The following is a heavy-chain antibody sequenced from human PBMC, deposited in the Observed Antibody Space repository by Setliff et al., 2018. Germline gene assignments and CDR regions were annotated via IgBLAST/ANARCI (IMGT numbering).Heavy chain of an antibody. J-gene: IGHJ3*02. D-gene: IGHD2-2*03. CDR2: VSSRGNT. Sequence: SETLSLTCSLSGDFISSGSYYWSWIRQTAGNGLEWIGHVSSRGNTNYNPSLKSRVTISIDTSSKHFSLILTSVTAADTAVYYCARDPGYPSGVAGGFDTWGQGTTVTLS. V-gene: IGHV4-61*09. CDR1: GDFISSGSYY. CDR3: ARDPGYPSGVAGGFDT.